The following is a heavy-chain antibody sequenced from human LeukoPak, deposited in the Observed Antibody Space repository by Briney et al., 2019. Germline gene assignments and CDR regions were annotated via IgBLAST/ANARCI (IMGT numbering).Heavy chain of an antibody. J-gene: IGHJ4*02. CDR1: GFTFSSYA. CDR2: ISGSGGST. V-gene: IGHV3-23*01. Sequence: GGSLRLSCAASGFTFSSYAMSWVRQAPGKGLEWVSAISGSGGSTYYADSVKGRFTISRDNSKNTLYLQMNSLRAEDTAVYYCAKGMNPTTVTTPFDYWGQGTLVTVSS. D-gene: IGHD4-17*01. CDR3: AKGMNPTTVTTPFDY.